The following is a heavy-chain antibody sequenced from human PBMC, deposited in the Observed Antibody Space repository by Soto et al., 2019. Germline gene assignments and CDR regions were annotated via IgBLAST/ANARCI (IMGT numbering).Heavy chain of an antibody. CDR1: GGSISSGGSS. CDR2: IYHSGST. D-gene: IGHD3-16*01. CDR3: ARGFERRNWFDP. J-gene: IGHJ5*02. Sequence: QLQLQESGSGLVKPSQTLSLTCAVSGGSISSGGSSWSWIRQPPGKGLEWIGYIYHSGSTYYNPSLKSRVTISVDRSKNQFSLKLSSVTAADTAVYYCARGFERRNWFDPWGQGTLVTVSS. V-gene: IGHV4-30-2*01.